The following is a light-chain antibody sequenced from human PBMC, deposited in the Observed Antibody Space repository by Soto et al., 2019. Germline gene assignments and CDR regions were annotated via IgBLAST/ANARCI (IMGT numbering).Light chain of an antibody. J-gene: IGLJ1*01. CDR1: SGDIGSYNR. CDR2: EVT. Sequence: QSLLTQPASVSGSPGQSITISCTGTSGDIGSYNRVSWYQQHPGKAPKLIIYEVTDRPSGVSNRFSGSKSGNTASLTISGLQAEDEAEYYCSSYTNINTRPCVVGTGTKVTV. V-gene: IGLV2-14*01. CDR3: SSYTNINTRPCV.